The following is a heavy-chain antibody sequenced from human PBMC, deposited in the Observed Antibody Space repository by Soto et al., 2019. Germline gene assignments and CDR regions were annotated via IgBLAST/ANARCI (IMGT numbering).Heavy chain of an antibody. CDR1: GGSFSGYY. D-gene: IGHD6-13*01. J-gene: IGHJ5*02. V-gene: IGHV4-34*01. CDR2: INHSGST. CDR3: ARLRRIAAAINWFDP. Sequence: SETLSLTCAAYGGSFSGYYWSWIRQPPGKGLEWIGEINHSGSTNYNPSLKSRVTISVDTSKNQFSLKLSSVTAADTAVYYCARLRRIAAAINWFDPWGQGTLVTVSS.